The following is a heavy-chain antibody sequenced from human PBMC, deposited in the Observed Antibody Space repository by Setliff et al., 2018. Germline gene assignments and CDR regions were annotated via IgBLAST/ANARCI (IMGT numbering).Heavy chain of an antibody. CDR1: GYIFTSYG. CDR3: VREGVDTRSSTDYRYYMDV. D-gene: IGHD5-18*01. V-gene: IGHV1-18*01. J-gene: IGHJ6*03. CDR2: ISTYNGKT. Sequence: ASVKVSCKASGYIFTSYGFSWVRQAPGQGPEWMGWISTYNGKTNYAQKFQGRVTMTTDTSTSTAYMELRSLRSDDTAVYYCVREGVDTRSSTDYRYYMDVWGKGTTVTVSS.